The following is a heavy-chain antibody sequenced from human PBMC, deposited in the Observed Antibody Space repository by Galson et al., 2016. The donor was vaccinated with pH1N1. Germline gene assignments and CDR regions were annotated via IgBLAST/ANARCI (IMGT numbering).Heavy chain of an antibody. CDR2: IKQDGSEK. CDR3: ARERAGAFHL. CDR1: GFTFSTYW. Sequence: SLRLSCADSGFTFSTYWMTWVRQIPGKGLQWLANIKQDGSEKHYVDSVKGRLTISRDNAKNSLYLQMNSLRAEDTAVYYCARERAGAFHLWGQGTMVIVSS. V-gene: IGHV3-7*01. J-gene: IGHJ3*01.